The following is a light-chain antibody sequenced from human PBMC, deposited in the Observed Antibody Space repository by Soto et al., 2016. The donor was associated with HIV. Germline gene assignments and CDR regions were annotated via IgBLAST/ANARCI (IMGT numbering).Light chain of an antibody. Sequence: DIQLTQSPSFLSASVGDRVTITCRASQGISSYLAWYQQKPGKAPKLLIYAASTLQSGVPSRFSGSGSGTEFTLTISSLQPEDFATYYCQQANNFPWTFGQGTKVEIK. V-gene: IGKV1-9*01. J-gene: IGKJ1*01. CDR3: QQANNFPWT. CDR2: AAS. CDR1: QGISSY.